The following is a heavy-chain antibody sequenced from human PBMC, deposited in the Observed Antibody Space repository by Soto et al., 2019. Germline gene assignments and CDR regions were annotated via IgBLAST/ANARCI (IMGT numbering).Heavy chain of an antibody. CDR3: ARRYGYYDSSGYYYYDY. V-gene: IGHV4-39*01. CDR1: GGSITSSSYY. J-gene: IGHJ4*02. CDR2: LYYSGST. Sequence: PSETLSLTCTVSGGSITSSSYYWGWIRQPPGKGLEWIGSLYYSGSTYYNPSLKSRVTISVDTSKNQFSLKLSSVTAADTAVYYCARRYGYYDSSGYYYYDYWGQGTLVTVSS. D-gene: IGHD3-22*01.